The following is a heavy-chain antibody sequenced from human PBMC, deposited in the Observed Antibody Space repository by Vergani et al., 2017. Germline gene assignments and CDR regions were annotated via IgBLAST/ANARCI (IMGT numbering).Heavy chain of an antibody. Sequence: EVQLVESGGGLVKPGGSLRLSCAASGFTFSSYSMNWVRQAPGKGLEWVSSISSSSSYIYYADSVKGRFTISRDNAKNSLYLQMNSLRAEDTAVYYCARDGGNMVRGVYYAYWGQGTLVTVSS. D-gene: IGHD3-10*01. CDR2: ISSSSSYI. CDR1: GFTFSSYS. J-gene: IGHJ4*02. V-gene: IGHV3-21*01. CDR3: ARDGGNMVRGVYYAY.